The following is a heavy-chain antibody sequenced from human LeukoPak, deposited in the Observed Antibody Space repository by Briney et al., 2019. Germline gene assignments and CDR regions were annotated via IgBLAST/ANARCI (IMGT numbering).Heavy chain of an antibody. CDR1: GFTFSSYA. CDR2: ISGSGGST. J-gene: IGHJ5*02. D-gene: IGHD2-2*01. CDR3: ARVFYCSSTICFRNNWFDP. V-gene: IGHV3-23*01. Sequence: PGGSLRLSCAASGFTFSSYAMSWVRQAPGKGLEWVSAISGSGGSTYYADSVKGRFTISRDNSKDTLYLQMNSLRAEGTAVYYCARVFYCSSTICFRNNWFDPWGQGALVTVSS.